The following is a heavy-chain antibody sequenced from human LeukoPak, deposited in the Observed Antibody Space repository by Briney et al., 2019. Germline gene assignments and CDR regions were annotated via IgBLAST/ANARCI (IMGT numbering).Heavy chain of an antibody. Sequence: ASVKVSCKASGYTFTGYYLHWVRQAPGQGLEWMGWINPNSGDTNYAQKFQGRVTITADESTSTAYMELSSLRSEDTAVYYCARVDTAMVAGGGDYWGQGTLVTVSS. D-gene: IGHD5-18*01. CDR3: ARVDTAMVAGGGDY. CDR2: INPNSGDT. J-gene: IGHJ4*02. V-gene: IGHV1-2*02. CDR1: GYTFTGYY.